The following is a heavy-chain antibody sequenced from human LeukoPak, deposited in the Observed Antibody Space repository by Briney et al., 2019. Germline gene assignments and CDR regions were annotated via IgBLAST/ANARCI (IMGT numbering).Heavy chain of an antibody. CDR2: IGGSGGST. Sequence: GGSLRLSCAASGFTFSSYAMSWVRQAPGKGLEWVSAIGGSGGSTYYADSVKGRFTISRDNSKNTLYLQMNSLRAEDTAVYYCAKGQHYYDSSGHDNWGQGTLVTVSS. CDR3: AKGQHYYDSSGHDN. CDR1: GFTFSSYA. V-gene: IGHV3-23*01. J-gene: IGHJ4*02. D-gene: IGHD3-22*01.